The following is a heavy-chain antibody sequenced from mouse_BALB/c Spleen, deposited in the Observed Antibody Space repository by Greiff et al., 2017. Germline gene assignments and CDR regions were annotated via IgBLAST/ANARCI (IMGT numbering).Heavy chain of an antibody. J-gene: IGHJ3*01. CDR3: ARYRYDRFAY. CDR1: GDSITSGY. CDR2: ISYSGST. V-gene: IGHV3-8*02. D-gene: IGHD2-14*01. Sequence: EVKVVESGPSLVKPSQTLSLTCSVTGDSITSGYWNWIRKFPGNKLEYMGYISYSGSTYYNPSLKSRISITRDTSKNQYYLQLNSVTTEDTATHYCARYRYDRFAYWGQGTLVTVSA.